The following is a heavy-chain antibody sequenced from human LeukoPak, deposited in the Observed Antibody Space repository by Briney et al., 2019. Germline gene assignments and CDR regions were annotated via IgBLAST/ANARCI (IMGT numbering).Heavy chain of an antibody. Sequence: ASVKVSCTASGYTFTGYYMHWVRQAPGQGLEWMGWINPNSSGTNYAQKFQGRVTMTRDTSISTAYMELSRLRSDDTAVYYCARATSGYYDYFDYWGQGTLVTVSS. V-gene: IGHV1-2*02. J-gene: IGHJ4*02. CDR3: ARATSGYYDYFDY. CDR1: GYTFTGYY. D-gene: IGHD3-22*01. CDR2: INPNSSGT.